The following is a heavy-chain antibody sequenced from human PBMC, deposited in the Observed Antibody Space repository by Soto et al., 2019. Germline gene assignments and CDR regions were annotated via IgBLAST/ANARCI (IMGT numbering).Heavy chain of an antibody. D-gene: IGHD6-13*01. Sequence: GGFKRVSCAAALFTFRSFTVNCILSTPLKGLEWVSTISSNSAYIYYTDALRGRFTISRDNAKNSLHLQMNSLRAEDTAVYDCTRDASRDSSARGWFDPLGQGTLVTVSS. CDR1: LFTFRSFT. CDR2: ISSNSAYI. CDR3: TRDASRDSSARGWFDP. V-gene: IGHV3-21*01. J-gene: IGHJ5*02.